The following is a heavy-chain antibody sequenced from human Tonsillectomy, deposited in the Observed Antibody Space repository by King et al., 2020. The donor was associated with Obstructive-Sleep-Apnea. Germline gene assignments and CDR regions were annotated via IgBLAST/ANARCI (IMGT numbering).Heavy chain of an antibody. D-gene: IGHD1-14*01. J-gene: IGHJ3*02. Sequence: VQLVQSGAEVKKPGSSVKVSCKASGGTFSSYAISWVRQAPGQGLEWMGGIIPILGIANSAQKFQGRVTITADKSTSTAYMELSSLRSEDTAVYYCATRGPTTYDAFDIWGQGTMVTVSS. CDR1: GGTFSSYA. CDR3: ATRGPTTYDAFDI. V-gene: IGHV1-69*04. CDR2: IIPILGIA.